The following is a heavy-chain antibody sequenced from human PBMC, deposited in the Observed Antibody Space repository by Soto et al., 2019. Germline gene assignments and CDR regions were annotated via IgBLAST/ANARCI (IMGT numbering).Heavy chain of an antibody. V-gene: IGHV3-74*01. CDR1: GFTFSSYW. CDR2: INSDGSST. Sequence: GGSLRLSCAASGFTFSSYWMHWVRQAPGKGLVWVSRINSDGSSTSYADSVKGRFTISRDNAKNTLYLQMNSLRAEDTAVYYCARDQSLHYYGSSMAGPGPDKYGMDVWGQGTTVTVSS. D-gene: IGHD3-10*01. CDR3: ARDQSLHYYGSSMAGPGPDKYGMDV. J-gene: IGHJ6*02.